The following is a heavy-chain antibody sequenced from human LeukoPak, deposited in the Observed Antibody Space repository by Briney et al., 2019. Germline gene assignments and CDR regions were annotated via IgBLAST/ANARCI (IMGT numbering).Heavy chain of an antibody. CDR2: IIDTGST. D-gene: IGHD3-3*01. CDR1: GESFSGYY. Sequence: PSETLSLTCVVYGESFSGYYWTWIRQPPGKGLEWIGKIIDTGSTKFNSSLKSRVTISVDTSKNEFSLNLTSVTAADTAIYYCARGLASGYPPIPFDYWGQGTLVTVSS. J-gene: IGHJ4*02. CDR3: ARGLASGYPPIPFDY. V-gene: IGHV4-34*12.